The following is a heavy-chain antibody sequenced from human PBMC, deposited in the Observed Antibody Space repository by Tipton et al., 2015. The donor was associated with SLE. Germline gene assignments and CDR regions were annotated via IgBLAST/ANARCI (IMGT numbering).Heavy chain of an antibody. CDR2: IWYDGSIK. D-gene: IGHD6-19*01. CDR3: ATDPLNSIVVAGVEGFDY. Sequence: SLRLSCAASGFSFSGYGMHWVRQAPGKGLEWVAFIWYDGSIKDYAEPVKGRFTISRDNSENTLFLEMNSVRAEDTGVYYCATDPLNSIVVAGVEGFDYWGQGTLVTVSS. CDR1: GFSFSGYG. J-gene: IGHJ4*02. V-gene: IGHV3-33*01.